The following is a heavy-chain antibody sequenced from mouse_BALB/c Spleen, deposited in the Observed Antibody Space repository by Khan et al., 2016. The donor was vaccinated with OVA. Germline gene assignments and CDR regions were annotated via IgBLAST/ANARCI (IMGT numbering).Heavy chain of an antibody. CDR2: IYPFNDAT. CDR1: GYTFTSYV. V-gene: IGHV1S136*01. Sequence: EVQLQQSGPEVVKPGASVKMSCKASGYTFTSYVMHWVKQKPGQGLEWIGYIYPFNDATKFNEKFNGKATLTSDKSSSTAYMELSSLTSEDSAVYYGAPVVSYYVSFVYWGQGTLVTVSA. CDR3: APVVSYYVSFVY. D-gene: IGHD1-1*01. J-gene: IGHJ3*01.